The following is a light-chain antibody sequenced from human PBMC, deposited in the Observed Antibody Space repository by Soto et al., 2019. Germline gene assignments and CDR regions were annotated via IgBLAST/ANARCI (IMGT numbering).Light chain of an antibody. CDR2: KVS. J-gene: IGLJ2*01. CDR3: ISYAGSMNFI. V-gene: IGLV2-8*01. Sequence: QSVLTQPPSASGSPGQSVTISCTGSSSDVGGHNHVSWYQQHPGKAPKLMIYKVSKRPSGVPHRFSGSKSVNTASLTVSGLQAEDEGDYSCISYAGSMNFIFGGGTKVTVL. CDR1: SSDVGGHNH.